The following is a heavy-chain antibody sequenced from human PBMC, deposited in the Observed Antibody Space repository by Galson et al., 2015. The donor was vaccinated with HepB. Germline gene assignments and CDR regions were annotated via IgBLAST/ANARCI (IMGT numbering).Heavy chain of an antibody. CDR3: ASTIYGDYVGTLKPVDY. V-gene: IGHV1-69*02. CDR2: IIPILDIA. J-gene: IGHJ4*02. CDR1: GGTFSSYT. Sequence: SVKVSCKASGGTFSSYTISWVRQAPGQGLEWMGRIIPILDIANYAQKFQGRVTVTADKSTSTAYMELSSLRSEDTAVYYCASTIYGDYVGTLKPVDYWGQGTLVTVSS. D-gene: IGHD4-17*01.